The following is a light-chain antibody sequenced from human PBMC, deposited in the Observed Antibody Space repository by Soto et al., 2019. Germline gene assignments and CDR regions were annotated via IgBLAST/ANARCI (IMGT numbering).Light chain of an antibody. CDR2: GAS. V-gene: IGKV3-20*01. CDR3: QQYGSSRWT. CDR1: QSVGSAY. J-gene: IGKJ1*01. Sequence: EIVLTQSPGTLSLSPGERATLSCRASQSVGSAYLAWYQHKPGQAPRLLNYGASSRATGIPDRISGSGSGTDFTLTISRPEPEDFAVYYCQQYGSSRWTFGQGTKVEAK.